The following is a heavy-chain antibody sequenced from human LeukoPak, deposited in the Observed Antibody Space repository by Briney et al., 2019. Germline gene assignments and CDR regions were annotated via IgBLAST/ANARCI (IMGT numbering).Heavy chain of an antibody. CDR1: GGSFSGYY. Sequence: SETLSLTCAVYGGSFSGYYWSWIRQPPGKGLEWIGEINHSGSTNYNPSLKSRVTISVDTSKNQFSLKLSSVTAADTAVYYCARRAVKNIAVAVYWGQGTLVTVSS. CDR2: INHSGST. J-gene: IGHJ4*02. V-gene: IGHV4-34*01. D-gene: IGHD6-19*01. CDR3: ARRAVKNIAVAVY.